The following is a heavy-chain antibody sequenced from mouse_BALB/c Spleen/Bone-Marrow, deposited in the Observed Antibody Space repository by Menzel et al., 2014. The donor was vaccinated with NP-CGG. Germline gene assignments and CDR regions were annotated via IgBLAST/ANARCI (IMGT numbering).Heavy chain of an antibody. CDR2: ISDGGSYT. D-gene: IGHD1-1*01. CDR3: ARFYYYGSSYFDV. CDR1: GFTFSDYY. Sequence: EVQRVESGGGLVKPGGSLKLSCAASGFTFSDYYMYWVRQTPEKRLEWVATISDGGSYTYYPDSVKGRFTISRDNAKNNLYLQMSSLKSEDTAMYYCARFYYYGSSYFDVWGAETTVTVSS. V-gene: IGHV5-4*02. J-gene: IGHJ1*01.